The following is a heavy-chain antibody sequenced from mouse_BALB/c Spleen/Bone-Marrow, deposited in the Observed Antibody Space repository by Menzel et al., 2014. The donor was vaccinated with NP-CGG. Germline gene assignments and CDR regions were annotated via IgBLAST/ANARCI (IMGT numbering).Heavy chain of an antibody. J-gene: IGHJ3*01. Sequence: EVKLMESGGGLVQPGGSLKLSCAASGFDFSRYWMSWVRQAPGKGLEWIGEINPDSSTINHTPSLKDKFIISRDNAKNTLYLQMSKVRSEDTALYYCARLGYYGGFAYWGQGTLVTVSA. V-gene: IGHV4-1*02. D-gene: IGHD2-3*01. CDR3: ARLGYYGGFAY. CDR2: INPDSSTI. CDR1: GFDFSRYW.